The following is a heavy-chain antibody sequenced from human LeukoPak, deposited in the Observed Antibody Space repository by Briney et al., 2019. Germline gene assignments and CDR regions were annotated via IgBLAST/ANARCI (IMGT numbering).Heavy chain of an antibody. CDR3: AREMEGDYGSGTFFDL. J-gene: IGHJ4*02. CDR1: EFVFSGYY. V-gene: IGHV3-11*01. D-gene: IGHD3-10*01. CDR2: IRDSGSTI. Sequence: GGSLRLSCAASEFVFSGYYMSWIRQAPGKGLEWVSYIRDSGSTIYYADSVKGRFTISRDNFKKSLYLQMNGLRAEDTAGYYCAREMEGDYGSGTFFDLWGQGNMVTVSS.